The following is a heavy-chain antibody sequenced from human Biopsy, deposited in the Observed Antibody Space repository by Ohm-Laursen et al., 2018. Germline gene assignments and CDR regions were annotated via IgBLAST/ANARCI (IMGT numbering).Heavy chain of an antibody. J-gene: IGHJ6*02. Sequence: SDTLSLTCTVSGGSFTGHYWSWIRQPPGRGLECIGNIHHSGSTNYNPSLKSRLTISVDTSKNQFSLKLSSVTAADTAVYYCARMDCSGGSCHYYSYGMDVLGQGTTVTVSS. CDR2: IHHSGST. D-gene: IGHD2-15*01. CDR3: ARMDCSGGSCHYYSYGMDV. CDR1: GGSFTGHY. V-gene: IGHV4-4*09.